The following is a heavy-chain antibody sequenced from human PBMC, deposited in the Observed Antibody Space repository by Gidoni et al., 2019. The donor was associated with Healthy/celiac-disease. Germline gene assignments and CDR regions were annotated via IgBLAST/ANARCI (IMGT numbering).Heavy chain of an antibody. V-gene: IGHV4-39*01. CDR3: ARHCDTYYIYYAMDV. Sequence: LQLQESRPGLVKPSETLSLTCTVSGGSICSSLYYWGWVRQPPGKGLDWLGRLYYSGRTYYNPSLKSRVTISVNTSKNQFSLKQSSVTAADTAVYYCARHCDTYYIYYAMDVWNQGTTITVSS. CDR2: LYYSGRT. CDR1: GGSICSSLYY. J-gene: IGHJ6*02. D-gene: IGHD2-21*01.